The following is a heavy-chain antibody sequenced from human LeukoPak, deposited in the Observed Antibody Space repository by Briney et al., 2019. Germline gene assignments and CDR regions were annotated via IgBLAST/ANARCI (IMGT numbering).Heavy chain of an antibody. D-gene: IGHD6-13*01. Sequence: SVKVSCKASGGTFSSYAISWVRQAPGQGLEWMGGIIPIFGTANYAQKFQGGVTITADESTSTAYMELSSLRSEDTAVYYCARDQVPHSSSSFDYWGQGTLVTVSS. V-gene: IGHV1-69*01. CDR2: IIPIFGTA. J-gene: IGHJ4*02. CDR3: ARDQVPHSSSSFDY. CDR1: GGTFSSYA.